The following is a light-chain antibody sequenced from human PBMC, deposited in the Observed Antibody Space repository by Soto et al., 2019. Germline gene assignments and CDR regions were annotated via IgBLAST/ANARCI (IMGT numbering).Light chain of an antibody. V-gene: IGKV1-27*01. CDR3: RNYNSAPIT. CDR2: TVS. CDR1: QDIAIY. Sequence: IQLTKALSPLSASMGDRVTITCRASQDIAIYLAWYQQKPGKVPKLLIYTVSTLQFGVPSRFSGSGSGTEFTLTIGALHPEDVATYYCRNYNSAPITFGQGTRLEI. J-gene: IGKJ5*01.